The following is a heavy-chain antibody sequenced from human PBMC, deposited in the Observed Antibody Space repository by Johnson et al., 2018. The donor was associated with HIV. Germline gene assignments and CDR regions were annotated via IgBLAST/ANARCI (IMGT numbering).Heavy chain of an antibody. Sequence: VQLVESGGGLVKPGGCLRLYCAASGFNVSSNYMSLVRQAPGEGLEWVSGIDWTGANAGYAESVKGRFTIFRDNAKNSLYIQRSGLREEDTALYYCARHAGGDFTYGLFEHWGRGTVVTVSS. CDR2: IDWTGANA. CDR3: ARHAGGDFTYGLFEH. V-gene: IGHV3-20*04. J-gene: IGHJ1*01. CDR1: GFNVSSNY. D-gene: IGHD4-17*01.